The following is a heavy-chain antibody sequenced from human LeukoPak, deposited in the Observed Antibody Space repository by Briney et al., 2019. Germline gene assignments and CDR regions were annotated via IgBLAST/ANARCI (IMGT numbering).Heavy chain of an antibody. CDR1: GFTFSSYA. Sequence: GGSLRLSCAASGFTFSSYAMSWVRQAPGKGLGWVSAISGSGGSTYYADSVKGRLTISRDNSKNTLYLQMNSLRAEDTAVYYCAKSRWGVAGTAYYGMDVWGQGTTVTVSS. D-gene: IGHD6-19*01. CDR3: AKSRWGVAGTAYYGMDV. V-gene: IGHV3-23*01. CDR2: ISGSGGST. J-gene: IGHJ6*02.